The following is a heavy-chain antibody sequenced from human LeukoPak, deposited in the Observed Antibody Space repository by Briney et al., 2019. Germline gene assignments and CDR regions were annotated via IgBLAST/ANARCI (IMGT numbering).Heavy chain of an antibody. V-gene: IGHV3-48*04. J-gene: IGHJ4*02. CDR3: ARDKWDYETETDD. D-gene: IGHD1-26*01. CDR2: ISSDSKSI. CDR1: EFTFRNYN. Sequence: GGSLRLSCKASEFTFRNYNMNWFRQAPGKGLEWISYISSDSKSIYYADSVKGRFTISRDNAKNSLSLQMDSLRADDTAVYHCARDKWDYETETDDWGQGTLVTVSS.